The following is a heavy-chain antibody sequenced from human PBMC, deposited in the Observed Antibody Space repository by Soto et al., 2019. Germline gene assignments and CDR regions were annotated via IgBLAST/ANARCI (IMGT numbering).Heavy chain of an antibody. Sequence: QVQLVESGGGVVQPGRSLRLSCAASGFTFSSYGMHWVRQAPGKGLEWVAVISYDGSNKYYADSVKGRFTISRDNSKNTLYLQMNSLRAEDTAVYYCAKDWDYYDSSGYECFDDWGQGTLVTVSS. CDR3: AKDWDYYDSSGYECFDD. J-gene: IGHJ4*02. V-gene: IGHV3-30*18. CDR2: ISYDGSNK. CDR1: GFTFSSYG. D-gene: IGHD3-22*01.